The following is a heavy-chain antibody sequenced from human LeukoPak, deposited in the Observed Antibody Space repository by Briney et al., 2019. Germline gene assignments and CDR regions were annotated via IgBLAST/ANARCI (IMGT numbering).Heavy chain of an antibody. CDR3: ARLEVDYDSSGYIDY. V-gene: IGHV5-51*01. CDR1: GYSFTSYW. CDR2: FYAGDSDT. D-gene: IGHD3-22*01. Sequence: GESLKFSCKGSGYSFTSYWIAWVRQIPGKGLEWMRIFYAGDSDTRYSPSFQGQVTISADKSISTAYLQWSSLKASDTAMYYCARLEVDYDSSGYIDYWGQGTLVTVSS. J-gene: IGHJ4*02.